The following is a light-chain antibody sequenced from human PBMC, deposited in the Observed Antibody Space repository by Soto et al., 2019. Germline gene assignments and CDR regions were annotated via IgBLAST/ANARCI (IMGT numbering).Light chain of an antibody. CDR2: SNN. V-gene: IGLV1-44*01. Sequence: QPVLTQPPSASGTPGPRVTISCSGSSSNIGSNTVNWYQQLPGTAPKLLIYSNNQRPSGVPDRFSGSKSGTSASLAISGLQSEDEAYYYCAAWDDSLNGVVFGGGTKVTVL. J-gene: IGLJ2*01. CDR1: SSNIGSNT. CDR3: AAWDDSLNGVV.